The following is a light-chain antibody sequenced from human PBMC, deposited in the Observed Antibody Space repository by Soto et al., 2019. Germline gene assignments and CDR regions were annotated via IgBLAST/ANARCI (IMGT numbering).Light chain of an antibody. J-gene: IGLJ2*01. Sequence: QSVLTQPPSVSGAPGQRVTISCTGSSSNIGAGYDVHWYQQLPGTAPKLLIYGNSNRPSGVPDRFSGSKSGTSASLAITGLQAEDEADYYCRSYDSSVSKVVFGGGTLLAVL. V-gene: IGLV1-40*01. CDR2: GNS. CDR3: RSYDSSVSKVV. CDR1: SSNIGAGYD.